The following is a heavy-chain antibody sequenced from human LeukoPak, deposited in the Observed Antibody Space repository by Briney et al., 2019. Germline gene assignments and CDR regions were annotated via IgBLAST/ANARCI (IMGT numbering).Heavy chain of an antibody. CDR2: INPNSGGT. CDR3: ARDGGGGSYGEDYFDY. J-gene: IGHJ4*02. CDR1: GYTFTGYY. Sequence: ASVKGSCKASGYTFTGYYMHWVRQAPGQGLEWMGWINPNSGGTNYAQKFQGRVTMTRDTSISTAYMELSRLRSDDTAVYYCARDGGGGSYGEDYFDYWGQGTLVTVSS. D-gene: IGHD1-26*01. V-gene: IGHV1-2*02.